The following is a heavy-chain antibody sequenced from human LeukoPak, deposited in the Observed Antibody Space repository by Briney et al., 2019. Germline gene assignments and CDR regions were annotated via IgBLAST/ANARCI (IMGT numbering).Heavy chain of an antibody. CDR3: AKDRLSGTFDGFDI. CDR1: GFTFSNAW. J-gene: IGHJ3*02. Sequence: GGSLRLSCAASGFTFSNAWMSWVRQAPGKGLEWVGRIKSKTDGGTTDYAAPVKGRFTISRDDSKNTLYLQMNSLKTEDMAVYYCAKDRLSGTFDGFDIWGQGTMVTVSS. CDR2: IKSKTDGGTT. D-gene: IGHD2-8*01. V-gene: IGHV3-15*01.